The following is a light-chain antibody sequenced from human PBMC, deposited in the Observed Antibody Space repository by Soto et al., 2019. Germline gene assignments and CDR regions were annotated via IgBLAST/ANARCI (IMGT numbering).Light chain of an antibody. CDR3: SSYSISTAYL. Sequence: LTQPASVSGSPGQSITISCTGTSSDVGGYDYVSWYQLHPGKAPKLMVFEVSNRPSGVSYRFSGSKSGNTASLTISGLQPEDEADYFCSSYSISTAYLLVTGTKVTVL. V-gene: IGLV2-14*01. CDR1: SSDVGGYDY. CDR2: EVS. J-gene: IGLJ1*01.